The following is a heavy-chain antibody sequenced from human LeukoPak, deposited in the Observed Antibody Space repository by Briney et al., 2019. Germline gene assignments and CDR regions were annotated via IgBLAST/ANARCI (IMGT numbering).Heavy chain of an antibody. D-gene: IGHD3-16*01. V-gene: IGHV3-33*06. CDR1: GFTFSRLG. CDR3: AKGGDEFRGYLDV. Sequence: PGRSLTLSCAASGFTFSRLGMQWVRQAPGKGLEWVAVIHHDGTQVQYADSVKGRFTISKDNSQNTLYLQMNNLRDDDTAVYYCAKGGDEFRGYLDVWGKGTTVTVSS. CDR2: IHHDGTQV. J-gene: IGHJ6*03.